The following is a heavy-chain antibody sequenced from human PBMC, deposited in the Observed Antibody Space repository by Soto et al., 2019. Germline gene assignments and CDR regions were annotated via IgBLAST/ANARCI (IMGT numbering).Heavy chain of an antibody. Sequence: ASVKVSCKASGGTFSSYAISWVRQAPGQGLEWMGGIIPIFGTANYAQKFQGRVTITADESTSTAYMELSSLRSEDTAVYYCARGPSSYDSSGYYCDYWGQGTLVTVSS. V-gene: IGHV1-69*13. D-gene: IGHD3-22*01. CDR1: GGTFSSYA. J-gene: IGHJ4*02. CDR2: IIPIFGTA. CDR3: ARGPSSYDSSGYYCDY.